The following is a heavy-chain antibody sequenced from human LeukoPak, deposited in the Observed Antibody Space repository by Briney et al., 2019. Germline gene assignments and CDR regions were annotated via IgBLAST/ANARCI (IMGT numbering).Heavy chain of an antibody. CDR1: GYTFTGYY. J-gene: IGHJ5*02. CDR2: INPNSGGT. V-gene: IGHV1-2*02. CDR3: ARDHLYYDFWSGYHPGWFDP. Sequence: GASVKVSCKASGYTFTGYYMHWVRQAPGQGLEWMGWINPNSGGTNYAQKFQGRVTMTRDTSISTAYMELSRLRSDDTAVYYCARDHLYYDFWSGYHPGWFDPWGQGTLVTVSS. D-gene: IGHD3-3*01.